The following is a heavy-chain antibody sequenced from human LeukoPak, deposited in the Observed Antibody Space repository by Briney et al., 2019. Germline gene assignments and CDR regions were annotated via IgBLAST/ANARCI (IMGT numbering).Heavy chain of an antibody. J-gene: IGHJ2*01. CDR3: ARTYYDFWSGSRYWYFHL. CDR1: GGSISSSSYY. D-gene: IGHD3-3*01. CDR2: IDYSGST. Sequence: PSETLSLTCTVSGGSISSSSYYWGWIRQPPGKGLEWIGSIDYSGSTYYNPSLKSRVTISVDTSKNQFSLKLSSVTAADTAVYYCARTYYDFWSGSRYWYFHLWGRGTLVTVSS. V-gene: IGHV4-39*07.